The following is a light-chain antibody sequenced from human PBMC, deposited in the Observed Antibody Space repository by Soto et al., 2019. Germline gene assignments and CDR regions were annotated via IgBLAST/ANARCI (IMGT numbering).Light chain of an antibody. J-gene: IGKJ5*01. CDR3: HQRQSWPRT. CDR2: DAS. V-gene: IGKV3-11*01. CDR1: QSVSSY. Sequence: EIVSTQSPATLSLSPGEIATLSCRASQSVSSYLAWYQQKPGQAPRLLIYDASNRATGIPDRFSGSGSGTDFTLTISSLEPEDFALYYCHQRQSWPRTFGQGTRPEI.